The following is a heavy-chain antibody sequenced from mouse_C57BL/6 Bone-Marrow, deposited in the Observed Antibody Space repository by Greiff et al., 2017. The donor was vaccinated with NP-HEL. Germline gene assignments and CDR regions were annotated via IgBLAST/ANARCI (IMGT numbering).Heavy chain of an antibody. CDR2: IYPGDGDT. Sequence: QVQLKQSGPELVKPGASVKISCKASGYAFSSSWMNWVKQRPGKGLEWIGRIYPGDGDTNYNGKFKGKATLTADKSSSTAYMQLSSLTSEDSAVYFCARRIGYYGSSYVDDYWGQGTTLTVSS. J-gene: IGHJ2*01. V-gene: IGHV1-82*01. D-gene: IGHD1-1*01. CDR1: GYAFSSSW. CDR3: ARRIGYYGSSYVDDY.